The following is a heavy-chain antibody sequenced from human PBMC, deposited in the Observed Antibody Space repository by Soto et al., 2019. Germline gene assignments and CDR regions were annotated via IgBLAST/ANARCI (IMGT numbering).Heavy chain of an antibody. CDR1: GGSISSSSYY. Sequence: SETLSLTCTVSGGSISSSSYYWGWIRQPPGKGLEWVGSIYYSGSTYYNPSLKSRVTISVDTSKNQFSLKLSSVTAADTAVYYCARRRVLTGAHFDYWGQGTLVTVSS. D-gene: IGHD3-9*01. J-gene: IGHJ4*02. V-gene: IGHV4-39*01. CDR3: ARRRVLTGAHFDY. CDR2: IYYSGST.